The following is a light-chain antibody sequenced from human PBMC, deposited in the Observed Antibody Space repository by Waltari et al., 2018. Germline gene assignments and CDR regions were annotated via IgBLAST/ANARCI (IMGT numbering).Light chain of an antibody. Sequence: QSALTQPPSASGSPGQSVTISCTGTSSDVGAYNYVYWYQQYPDKAPKVVIYEATKRPSWVPDRFSGSKSGNTASLTVSGLQAEDEADYYCSSYAGNNIFVFGTGTQVTVL. CDR2: EAT. J-gene: IGLJ1*01. CDR1: SSDVGAYNY. V-gene: IGLV2-8*01. CDR3: SSYAGNNIFV.